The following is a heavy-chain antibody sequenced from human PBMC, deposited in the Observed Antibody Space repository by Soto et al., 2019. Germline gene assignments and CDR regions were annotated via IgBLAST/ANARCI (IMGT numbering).Heavy chain of an antibody. D-gene: IGHD7-27*01. CDR2: ISETGSHT. J-gene: IGHJ4*02. CDR3: ARSLRATSPLTF. Sequence: FLRLSCEASGFTFTDYHMSWIRQAPGKGLEWVALISETGSHTAYAESVKGRFTISRDNARPSVFLQMSSLRSDDTAVYFCARSLRATSPLTFWGQGTPVTVSS. CDR1: GFTFTDYH. V-gene: IGHV3-11*06.